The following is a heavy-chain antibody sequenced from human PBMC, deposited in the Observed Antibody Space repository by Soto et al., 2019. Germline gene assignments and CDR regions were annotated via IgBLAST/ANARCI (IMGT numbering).Heavy chain of an antibody. CDR2: IYWNDDK. J-gene: IGHJ4*02. V-gene: IGHV2-5*01. D-gene: IGHD3-22*01. CDR3: AHRPYYYDSSGYEY. Sequence: SGPTLVNPTQTLTLTCTFSGFSLSTSGVGVGWIRQPPGKALEWLALIYWNDDKRYSPSLKSRLTITKDTSKNQVVLTMTNMDPVDTATYYCAHRPYYYDSSGYEYWGQGTLVTVSS. CDR1: GFSLSTSGVG.